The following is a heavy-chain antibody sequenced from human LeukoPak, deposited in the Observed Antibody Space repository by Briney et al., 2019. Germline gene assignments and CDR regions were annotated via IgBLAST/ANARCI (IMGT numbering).Heavy chain of an antibody. CDR2: INLDGNGR. CDR1: GFFFSNYW. Sequence: PGGSLRLSCAASGFFFSNYWMSWVRQAQGKGLEWVANINLDGNGRFYVDSVEGRFTISRDNNKKSVYLQMNSLRAEDTAVYYCARELVATIEEDSLGAFDIWGQGTMVTVSS. J-gene: IGHJ3*02. CDR3: ARELVATIEEDSLGAFDI. V-gene: IGHV3-7*01. D-gene: IGHD5-12*01.